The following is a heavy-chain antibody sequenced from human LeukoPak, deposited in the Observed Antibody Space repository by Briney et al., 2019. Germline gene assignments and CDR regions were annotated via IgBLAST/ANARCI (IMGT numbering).Heavy chain of an antibody. D-gene: IGHD2-15*01. CDR3: AKWDIVVSNFDY. V-gene: IGHV4-4*02. J-gene: IGHJ4*02. CDR2: IYHSGST. CDR1: GGSISSSNL. Sequence: SGTLSLTCAVSGGSISSSNLWSWVRQPPGKGLEWIGEIYHSGSTNYNPSLKSRVTISVDKSKNQFSLKLSSVTAADTAVYYCAKWDIVVSNFDYWGQGTLVTVSS.